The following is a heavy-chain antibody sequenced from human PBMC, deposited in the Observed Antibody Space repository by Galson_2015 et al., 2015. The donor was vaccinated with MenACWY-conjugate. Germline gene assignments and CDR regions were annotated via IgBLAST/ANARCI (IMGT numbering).Heavy chain of an antibody. V-gene: IGHV3-53*01. CDR3: AREPIVGPTPMGP. CDR1: GFSVSSSY. J-gene: IGHJ5*02. D-gene: IGHD1-26*01. CDR2: IYASGST. Sequence: SLRLSCAASGFSVSSSYMSWVRQAPGKGLEWVSIIYASGSTYYADSVKGRFTISRDNSKNTLYLRMSSLRAEDTAVYYCAREPIVGPTPMGPWGQGTLVTVSS.